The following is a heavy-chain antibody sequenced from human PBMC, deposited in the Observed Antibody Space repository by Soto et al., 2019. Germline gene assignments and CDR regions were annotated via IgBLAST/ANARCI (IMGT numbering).Heavy chain of an antibody. CDR2: ISSAGETT. Sequence: PGGSLRLSCGASGFALSNVGMNWVRQAPGKGLQWVSYISSAGETTDYAASVKGRFAISRDDSRDTLYLDMNSLKTEDTAMYYCIRTFHSDSTGYWGQGTQVTVSS. CDR1: GFALSNVG. V-gene: IGHV3-15*07. D-gene: IGHD3-22*01. J-gene: IGHJ4*02. CDR3: IRTFHSDSTGY.